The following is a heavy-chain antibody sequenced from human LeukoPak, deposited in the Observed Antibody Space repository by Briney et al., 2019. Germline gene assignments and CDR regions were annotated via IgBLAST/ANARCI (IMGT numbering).Heavy chain of an antibody. CDR2: IYYSGST. CDR1: GSSISSYY. Sequence: KPSETLSLTCTVSGSSISSYYWSWIRQPPGKGLEWIGYIYYSGSTNYNPSLKSRVTISVDTSKNQFSLKLSSVTAADTAVYYCAREGGIAAAANDAFDIWGQGTMVTVSS. J-gene: IGHJ3*02. V-gene: IGHV4-59*01. CDR3: AREGGIAAAANDAFDI. D-gene: IGHD6-13*01.